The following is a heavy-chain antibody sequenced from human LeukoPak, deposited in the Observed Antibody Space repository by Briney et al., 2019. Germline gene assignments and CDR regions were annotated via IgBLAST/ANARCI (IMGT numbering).Heavy chain of an antibody. D-gene: IGHD3-10*01. J-gene: IGHJ4*02. V-gene: IGHV4-31*03. CDR2: IYYSGSS. Sequence: PSETLSLTCTVSGGSISSGGYYWSWIRQQPGKGLEWIGSIYYSGSSYYNPSLKSRVTISVDTSKNQFSLKLSSVTAAGTAVFYCARVPYYGSGRPFDYWGQGAPVTVSS. CDR3: ARVPYYGSGRPFDY. CDR1: GGSISSGGYY.